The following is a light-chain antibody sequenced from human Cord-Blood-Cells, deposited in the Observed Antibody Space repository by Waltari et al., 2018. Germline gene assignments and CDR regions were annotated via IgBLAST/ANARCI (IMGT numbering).Light chain of an antibody. CDR2: QDS. CDR1: KLRDKY. Sequence: SYELTQPPPVSVPPRQTASITCSGDKLRDKYACWYQQKPGQSPGLVIYQDSKRPSGILGRFAGSNSVNAATLTISGTQARDGSDYYCQAWDSSTAVFGTVTRVTVL. CDR3: QAWDSSTAV. V-gene: IGLV3-1*01. J-gene: IGLJ1*01.